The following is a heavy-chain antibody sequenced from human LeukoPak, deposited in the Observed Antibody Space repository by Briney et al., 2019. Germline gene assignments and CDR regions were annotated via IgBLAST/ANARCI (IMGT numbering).Heavy chain of an antibody. Sequence: KPGGSLRLSCAASGFTFSSYSMNWVRQAPGKGLEWVSSISSSSSYIYYADSVKGRFTISRDNAKNSLYLQMNSLRAEDTGVYYCARDCGSGRCYQTMYYFGMDVWGQGTTVTVSS. CDR3: ARDCGSGRCYQTMYYFGMDV. CDR1: GFTFSSYS. J-gene: IGHJ6*02. CDR2: ISSSSSYI. V-gene: IGHV3-21*01. D-gene: IGHD2-15*01.